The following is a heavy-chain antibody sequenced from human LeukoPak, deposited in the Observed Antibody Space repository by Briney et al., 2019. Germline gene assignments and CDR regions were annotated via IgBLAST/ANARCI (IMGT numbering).Heavy chain of an antibody. Sequence: SETLSLTCAVYGGSFSGYYWSWIRQPPGKGLEWIGEINHSGSTNYNPSLKSRVTISVDTSKNQFSPKLSSVTAADTAVYYCARAIAVAGTSSGPSFDYWGQGTLVTVSS. CDR3: ARAIAVAGTSSGPSFDY. J-gene: IGHJ4*02. CDR2: INHSGST. CDR1: GGSFSGYY. D-gene: IGHD6-19*01. V-gene: IGHV4-34*01.